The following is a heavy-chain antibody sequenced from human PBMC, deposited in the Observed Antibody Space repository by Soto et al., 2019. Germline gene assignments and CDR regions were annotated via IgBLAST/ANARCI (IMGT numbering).Heavy chain of an antibody. V-gene: IGHV3-33*01. CDR3: ARDFVVVTARYYYSYYGMDV. CDR2: IWYDGSNK. D-gene: IGHD2-21*02. CDR1: GFTFSSYG. Sequence: GGSLRLSCAASGFTFSSYGMHWVRQAPGKGLEWVAVIWYDGSNKYYADSVKGRFTISRDNSKNTLYLQMNSLRAEDTAVYYCARDFVVVTARYYYSYYGMDVWSQRTTVTVSS. J-gene: IGHJ6*02.